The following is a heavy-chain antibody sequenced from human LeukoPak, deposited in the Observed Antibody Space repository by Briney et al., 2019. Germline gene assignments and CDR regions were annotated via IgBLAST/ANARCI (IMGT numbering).Heavy chain of an antibody. D-gene: IGHD6-19*01. Sequence: AASVKVSCKASGGTFSSYAISRVRQAPGQGLEWMGGIIPIFGTANYAQKFQGRVTITADKSTSTAYMELSSLRSEDTAVYYCARKDLGIAVAGDAFDIWGQGTMVTVSS. CDR3: ARKDLGIAVAGDAFDI. J-gene: IGHJ3*02. CDR2: IIPIFGTA. V-gene: IGHV1-69*06. CDR1: GGTFSSYA.